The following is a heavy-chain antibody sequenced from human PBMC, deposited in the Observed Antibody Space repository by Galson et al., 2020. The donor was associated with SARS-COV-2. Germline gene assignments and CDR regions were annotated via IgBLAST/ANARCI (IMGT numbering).Heavy chain of an antibody. V-gene: IGHV3-33*01. CDR2: TWPDGSNN. J-gene: IGHJ4*02. CDR1: GFTFSGHG. CDR3: ARDLGYSSGLYENHVDY. D-gene: IGHD6-19*01. Sequence: GESPKISCAASGFTFSGHGMHWVRQGPGKGLEWVASTWPDGSNNYYADSVKGRCTISRDNSKNRLYLQMNSLRAEDTAVYYCARDLGYSSGLYENHVDYWCEGTVCTDSS.